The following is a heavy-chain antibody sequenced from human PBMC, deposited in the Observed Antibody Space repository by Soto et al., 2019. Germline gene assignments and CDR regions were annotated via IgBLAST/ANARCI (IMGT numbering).Heavy chain of an antibody. D-gene: IGHD4-4*01. Sequence: GGSLRLSCAASGFTFSNAWMSWVRQAPGKGLEWVGRIKSKTDGGTTDYAAPVKGRFTISRDDSKNTLYLQMNSLKTEDTAVYYCTTNSDYSNYPIISNYYYYMDVWGKGTTVTVSS. CDR3: TTNSDYSNYPIISNYYYYMDV. V-gene: IGHV3-15*01. J-gene: IGHJ6*03. CDR2: IKSKTDGGTT. CDR1: GFTFSNAW.